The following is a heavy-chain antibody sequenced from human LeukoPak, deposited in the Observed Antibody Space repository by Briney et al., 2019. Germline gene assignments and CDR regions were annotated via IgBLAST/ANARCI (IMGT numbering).Heavy chain of an antibody. CDR2: IYSSGST. D-gene: IGHD7-27*01. V-gene: IGHV4-61*02. J-gene: IGHJ4*02. Sequence: PSQTLSLTCAVAGDSIRSATHDWGRIRQPGGKGLVWILSIYSSGSTNYTPSLTRRVTISVHTSKNQFSLKLSSVTAADTAVYSCARFLNWVFDNWGQGTPVTVSS. CDR1: GDSIRSATHD. CDR3: ARFLNWVFDN.